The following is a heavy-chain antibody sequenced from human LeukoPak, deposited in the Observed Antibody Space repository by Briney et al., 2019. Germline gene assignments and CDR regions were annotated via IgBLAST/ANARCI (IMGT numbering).Heavy chain of an antibody. D-gene: IGHD5-18*01. CDR3: ARGYTYGHGAMFDY. J-gene: IGHJ4*02. V-gene: IGHV4-61*02. Sequence: PSETLSLTCTVSGGSISSDSYYWTWIRQPAGKGLEWIGRVYTSGSTDFNPSLESRVSITLDTSKNQFSLKLSSVTAADTAVYYCARGYTYGHGAMFDYWGQGTLVTVSP. CDR2: VYTSGST. CDR1: GGSISSDSYY.